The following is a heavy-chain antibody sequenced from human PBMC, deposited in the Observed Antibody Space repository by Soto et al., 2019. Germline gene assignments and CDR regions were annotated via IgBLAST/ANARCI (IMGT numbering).Heavy chain of an antibody. CDR3: AEDTCGGDCYHYYFDY. Sequence: PGGSLRLSCAASGFTFSSYAMSWVRQAPGKGLEWVSAISGSGGSTYYADSVKGRFTISRDNSKNTLYLQMNSLRAEDTAVYYCAEDTCGGDCYHYYFDYWGQGTLVTVSS. CDR2: ISGSGGST. V-gene: IGHV3-23*01. D-gene: IGHD2-21*02. CDR1: GFTFSSYA. J-gene: IGHJ4*02.